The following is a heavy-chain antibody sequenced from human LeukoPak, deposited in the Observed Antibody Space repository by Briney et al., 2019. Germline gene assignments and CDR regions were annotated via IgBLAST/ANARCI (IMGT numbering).Heavy chain of an antibody. Sequence: GGSLRLSCAVSGLTFSRYSMSWVRQAPGKGLEWVSCIDATGGGIYYADSVRGRFIISRDNSKKMVYLQMDSLRTEDTAIYYCAKGKVNHLGAFDYWGQGTLVAVSS. V-gene: IGHV3-23*01. CDR2: IDATGGGI. J-gene: IGHJ4*02. CDR1: GLTFSRYS. CDR3: AKGKVNHLGAFDY. D-gene: IGHD1-26*01.